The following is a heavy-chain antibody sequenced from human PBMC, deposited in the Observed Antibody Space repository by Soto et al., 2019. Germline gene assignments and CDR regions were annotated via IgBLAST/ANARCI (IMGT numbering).Heavy chain of an antibody. V-gene: IGHV4-34*01. CDR3: ARGRVHPRVTDY. J-gene: IGHJ4*02. Sequence: SETLSLTCAVYGGSFSGYYWSWIRQPPGKGLEWIGEINHSGSTNYNPSLKGRVTISVDTSKNQFSLKLSSVTAADTAVYYCARGRVHPRVTDYWGQGTLVTVSS. CDR2: INHSGST. CDR1: GGSFSGYY. D-gene: IGHD2-21*02.